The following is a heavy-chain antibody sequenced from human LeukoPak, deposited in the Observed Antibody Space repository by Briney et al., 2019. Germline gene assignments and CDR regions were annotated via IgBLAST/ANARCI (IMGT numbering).Heavy chain of an antibody. V-gene: IGHV4-59*12. D-gene: IGHD6-13*01. CDR1: GGSINTYY. J-gene: IGHJ5*02. CDR3: AREPTQPSRWFDP. CDR2: NYNAGTT. Sequence: SETLSLTCTVSGGSINTYYWGWIRQPPGKGLEWIGCNYNAGTTNYNPSLKSRVTISADTSKNQFSLKLTSVTAADTAVYYCAREPTQPSRWFDPWGQGTLVTVSS.